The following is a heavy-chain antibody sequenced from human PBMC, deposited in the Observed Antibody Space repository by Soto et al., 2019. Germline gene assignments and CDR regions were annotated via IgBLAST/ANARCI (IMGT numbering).Heavy chain of an antibody. J-gene: IGHJ4*02. V-gene: IGHV3-33*01. CDR3: AGINYDIFTGYFSDY. D-gene: IGHD3-9*01. Sequence: ESGGGVVQPGRSLRLSCAASEFTFSDYGMHWVRQAPGKGLEWVALIWHDGSKEYYADSVKGRFTISRDNSKNTLYLQMNSLRAEDTAVYYCAGINYDIFTGYFSDYWGQGALVTVSS. CDR2: IWHDGSKE. CDR1: EFTFSDYG.